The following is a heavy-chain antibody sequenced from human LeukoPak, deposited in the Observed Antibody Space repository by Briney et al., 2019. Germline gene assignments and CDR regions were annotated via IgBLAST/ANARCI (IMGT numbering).Heavy chain of an antibody. CDR2: IKEDGSEK. Sequence: GGSLRLSCAASGFTFSGYWMTWVRQAPGKGLEWVANIKEDGSEKHYGDSVKGRFTISRDNAKNSLYLQMTSLRAEDTAVYYCARAGLLWFGESYFDYWGQGTLVTVSS. CDR1: GFTFSGYW. CDR3: ARAGLLWFGESYFDY. D-gene: IGHD3-10*01. J-gene: IGHJ4*02. V-gene: IGHV3-7*01.